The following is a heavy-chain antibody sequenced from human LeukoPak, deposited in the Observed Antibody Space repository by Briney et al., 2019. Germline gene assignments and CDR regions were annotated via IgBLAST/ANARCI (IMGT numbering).Heavy chain of an antibody. D-gene: IGHD4-17*01. J-gene: IGHJ4*02. V-gene: IGHV4-39*01. CDR1: GGSISSSSYY. CDR2: IYYSGST. Sequence: KPSQTLSLTCTVSGGSISSSSYYWGWIRQPPGKGLEWIGSIYYSGSTYYNPSLKSRVTISVDTSKNQFSLKLSSVTAADTAVYYCARQDVGDYGDYAAFDYWGQGTLVTVSS. CDR3: ARQDVGDYGDYAAFDY.